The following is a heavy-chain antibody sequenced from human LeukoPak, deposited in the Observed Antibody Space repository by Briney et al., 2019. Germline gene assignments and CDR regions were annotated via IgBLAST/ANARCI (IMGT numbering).Heavy chain of an antibody. J-gene: IGHJ4*02. V-gene: IGHV3-66*01. D-gene: IGHD3-9*01. CDR3: ARATGRMYYDILTGVRPFDY. Sequence: PGGSLRLSCAASEFSVGSNYMTWVRQAPGKGLEWVSLIYSGGSTYYADSVKGRFTISRDNSKNTLYLQMNSLRAEDTAVYYCARATGRMYYDILTGVRPFDYWGQGTLVTVSS. CDR2: IYSGGST. CDR1: EFSVGSNY.